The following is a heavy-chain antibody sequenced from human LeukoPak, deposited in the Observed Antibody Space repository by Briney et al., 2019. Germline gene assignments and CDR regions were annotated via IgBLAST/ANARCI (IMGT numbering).Heavy chain of an antibody. D-gene: IGHD3-10*01. V-gene: IGHV1-8*03. CDR1: GYTFTDYY. J-gene: IGHJ5*02. Sequence: ASVKVSCKASGYTFTDYYLHWLRQAPAQGLEWMGWMNPNSGNTGYAQKFQGRVTITRNTSISTAYMELSSLRSEDTAVYYCARVFKSQGIDPWGQGTLVTVSS. CDR2: MNPNSGNT. CDR3: ARVFKSQGIDP.